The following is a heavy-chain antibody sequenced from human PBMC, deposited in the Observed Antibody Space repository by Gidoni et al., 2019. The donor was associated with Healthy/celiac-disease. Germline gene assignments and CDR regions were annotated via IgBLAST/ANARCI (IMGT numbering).Heavy chain of an antibody. V-gene: IGHV4-31*03. CDR2: IYYSGST. Sequence: QVQLQETGPGRGKHSQTLSLTCTVPGGSISSGGYYWSWIRQHPGKGLEWSGYIYYSGSTYYTPSLKSRVTISVDTSKNQFSLKLSSVTAADTAVYYCASAEVVPAAVAMRAFDIWGQGTMVTVSS. CDR3: ASAEVVPAAVAMRAFDI. CDR1: GGSISSGGYY. D-gene: IGHD2-2*01. J-gene: IGHJ3*02.